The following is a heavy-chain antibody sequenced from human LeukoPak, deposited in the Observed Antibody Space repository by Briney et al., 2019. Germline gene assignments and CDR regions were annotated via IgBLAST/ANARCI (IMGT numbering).Heavy chain of an antibody. CDR3: ARDARVVLDY. V-gene: IGHV3-7*01. J-gene: IGHJ4*02. Sequence: GGSLRLSCAASGFTVSSNYMSWVRQAPGRGLEWVANTQQDGHEKYYVDSVKGRFTISRDNAKNSLYLQMNSLRAEDTAVYYCARDARVVLDYWGQGALVTVSS. CDR1: GFTVSSNY. D-gene: IGHD2/OR15-2a*01. CDR2: TQQDGHEK.